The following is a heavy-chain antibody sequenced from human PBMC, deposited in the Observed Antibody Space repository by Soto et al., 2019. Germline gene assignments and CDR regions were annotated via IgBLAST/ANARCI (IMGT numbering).Heavy chain of an antibody. CDR3: AHIAPAHDAFDI. CDR1: GFSLSTSGVG. Sequence: QITLKESGPTLVKPTQPLTLTCTFSGFSLSTSGVGVAWIRQPPGKALEWLALIYWDDDKRYSPSLKSRLTSTKATSKNQGVLTMTNMDPVDTATYYCAHIAPAHDAFDIWGQGTMVTVSS. CDR2: IYWDDDK. J-gene: IGHJ3*02. V-gene: IGHV2-5*02.